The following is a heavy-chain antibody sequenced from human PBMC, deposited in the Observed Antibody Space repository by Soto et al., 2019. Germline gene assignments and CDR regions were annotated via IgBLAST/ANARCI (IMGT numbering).Heavy chain of an antibody. J-gene: IGHJ4*02. CDR1: GVTFSSYS. Sequence: EVQLVESGGGLVKPGGSLRLSCAASGVTFSSYSMYWVRQAPGKGREWVSSISSSSSYIDYADSVKGRVTISRDNAKNQLYMQRNSLTAEVTAVYDGATVVVVPAAGIDDWGPGTLVTVSS. CDR3: ATVVVVPAAGIDD. V-gene: IGHV3-21*01. CDR2: ISSSSSYI. D-gene: IGHD2-2*01.